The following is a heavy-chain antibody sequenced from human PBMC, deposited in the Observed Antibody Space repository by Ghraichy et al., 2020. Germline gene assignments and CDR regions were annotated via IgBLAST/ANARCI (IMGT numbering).Heavy chain of an antibody. CDR3: ARVGSLAAAGTLDY. CDR1: GFTFSDYY. J-gene: IGHJ4*02. CDR2: ISSGAGTM. D-gene: IGHD6-13*01. Sequence: GGSLRLSCAASGFTFSDYYMSWIRQAPGKGLEWVSYISSGAGTMLYADSVKGRFTISRDNAKNSLYLQMSSLRAEDTAVYYCARVGSLAAAGTLDYWGQGTLVTVSS. V-gene: IGHV3-11*01.